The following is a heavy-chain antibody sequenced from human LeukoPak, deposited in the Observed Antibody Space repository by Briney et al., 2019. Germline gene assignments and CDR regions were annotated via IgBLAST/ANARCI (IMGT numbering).Heavy chain of an antibody. CDR1: GGSISSYY. J-gene: IGHJ6*03. D-gene: IGHD3-22*01. CDR3: ARGEVYYDSSGYSVMDV. V-gene: IGHV4-4*07. Sequence: SETLSLTCTVSGGSISSYYWSWIRQPAGKGLEWIGRIYTSGSTNYNPSLKSRVTISVDTSKNQFSLKLSSVTAADTAVYYCARGEVYYDSSGYSVMDVWGKGTTVTISS. CDR2: IYTSGST.